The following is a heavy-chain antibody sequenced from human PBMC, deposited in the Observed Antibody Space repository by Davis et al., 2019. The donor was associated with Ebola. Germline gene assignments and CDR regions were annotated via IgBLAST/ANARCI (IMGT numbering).Heavy chain of an antibody. D-gene: IGHD3-16*01. V-gene: IGHV3-15*01. CDR3: ARATLGPDY. CDR2: IKSKTDSGTR. Sequence: GESLKISCAASGFTFSNAWMSWVRQAPGKGLEWVGRIKSKTDSGTRDFAAPVRGRFTISRDNAKNSVYLQMNSLRAEDTAVYYCARATLGPDYWGQGTLVTVSS. CDR1: GFTFSNAW. J-gene: IGHJ4*02.